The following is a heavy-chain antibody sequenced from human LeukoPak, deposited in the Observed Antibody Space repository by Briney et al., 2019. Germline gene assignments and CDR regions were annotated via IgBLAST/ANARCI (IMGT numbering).Heavy chain of an antibody. CDR1: GYSFTGYW. V-gene: IGHV5-51*01. CDR2: IYPGDSDT. J-gene: IGHJ4*02. CDR3: ARASSGAALDY. Sequence: GESLKISCKGSGYSFTGYWIAWLRQLPGEGLEWMGIIYPGDSDTSYSPSFQGQVTISADKSITNAYLQWSGLKASDTAMYYCARASSGAALDYWGQGTLVTVSS. D-gene: IGHD6-19*01.